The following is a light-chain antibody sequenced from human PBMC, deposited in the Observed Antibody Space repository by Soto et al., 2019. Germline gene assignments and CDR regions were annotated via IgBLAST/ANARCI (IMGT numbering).Light chain of an antibody. CDR3: QNYHLALGT. CDR2: GAS. CDR1: QDIINH. Sequence: DIPMTQSPSSLSASVGDTVTITCRASQDIINHLAWYQQRPGKVPNLLIYGASTLHSGVPSRFRGSGSGTHFTLTISGLQPEDVATYYCQNYHLALGTCGQGTRLEIK. V-gene: IGKV1-27*01. J-gene: IGKJ5*01.